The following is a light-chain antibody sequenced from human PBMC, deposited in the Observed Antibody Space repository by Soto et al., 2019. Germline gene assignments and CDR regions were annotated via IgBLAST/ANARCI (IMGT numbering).Light chain of an antibody. CDR2: EVS. Sequence: QYVLTQPASVCASPGKSITISCTGTSSDVGGYNYVSWYQQHPGKAPKLMIYEVSNRPSGVSYRFSGSKSGNTASLTIYGLRAEDEADYYCSSYTSSSTLNYVFGTGTKVTVL. CDR3: SSYTSSSTLNYV. CDR1: SSDVGGYNY. V-gene: IGLV2-14*01. J-gene: IGLJ1*01.